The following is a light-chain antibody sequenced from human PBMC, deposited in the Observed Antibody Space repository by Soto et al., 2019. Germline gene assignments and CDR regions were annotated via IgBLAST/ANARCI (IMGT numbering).Light chain of an antibody. CDR2: RAS. CDR3: QQYGSSPRT. Sequence: EIVLTQSPGSLSLSPGERAALSCRASQSVTNDFLAWYQQKFGQAPRLLISRASRRATGIPDRFSGFASGTDFTLTISRLEPEDSAVYFCQQYGSSPRTFGQGTKLEI. V-gene: IGKV3-20*01. J-gene: IGKJ2*01. CDR1: QSVTNDF.